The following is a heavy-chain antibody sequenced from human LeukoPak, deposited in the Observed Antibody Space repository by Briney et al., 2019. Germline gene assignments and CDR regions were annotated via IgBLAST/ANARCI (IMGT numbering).Heavy chain of an antibody. CDR2: IRYDGSNK. D-gene: IGHD3-3*01. CDR3: AKSQEVGVTILGVASALNPNLNTAGDNYYYYYMDV. Sequence: GGSLRLSCAASGFTFSSYGMHWVRQAPGKGLEWVAFIRYDGSNKYYADSVKGRFTISRDNSKNTLYLQMNSLRAEDTAVYYCAKSQEVGVTILGVASALNPNLNTAGDNYYYYYMDVWGKGTTVTVSS. J-gene: IGHJ6*03. CDR1: GFTFSSYG. V-gene: IGHV3-30*02.